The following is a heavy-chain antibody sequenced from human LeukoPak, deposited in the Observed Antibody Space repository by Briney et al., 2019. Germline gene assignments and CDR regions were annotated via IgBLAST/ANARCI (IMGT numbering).Heavy chain of an antibody. J-gene: IGHJ4*02. V-gene: IGHV4-39*01. Sequence: SETLSLTCTVSGGSISSSSYYWGWIRQPPGKGLEWIGSIYYSGSTYYNPSLKSRVTISVDTSKNQFSLKLSSVTAADTAVYYCARLGYCSGGSCYNRPLRYWGQGNLVTVSS. CDR2: IYYSGST. CDR1: GGSISSSSYY. CDR3: ARLGYCSGGSCYNRPLRY. D-gene: IGHD2-15*01.